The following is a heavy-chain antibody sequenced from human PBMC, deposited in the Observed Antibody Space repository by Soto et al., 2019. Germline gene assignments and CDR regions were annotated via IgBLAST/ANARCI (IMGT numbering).Heavy chain of an antibody. CDR1: GFTFSSYD. V-gene: IGHV3-13*01. D-gene: IGHD3-10*01. CDR3: ARDAGGAAFDI. Sequence: GGSVRLSCAASGFTFSSYDMHWVRQATGKGLEWVSAIGTAGDTYYPGSVKGRFTISRENAKNSLYLQMNSLRAGDTAVYYCARDAGGAAFDIWGQGTIVTVSS. CDR2: IGTAGDT. J-gene: IGHJ3*02.